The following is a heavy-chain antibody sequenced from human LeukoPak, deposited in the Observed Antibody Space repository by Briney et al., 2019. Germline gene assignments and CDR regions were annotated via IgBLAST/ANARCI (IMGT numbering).Heavy chain of an antibody. D-gene: IGHD6-19*01. CDR2: IYYSGST. CDR3: ARVAVAGTDY. Sequence: SETLSLTCTVSGGSISSYYWSWIRQPPGKGLEWIGYIYYSGSTNYNPSLKSRVTISVDTSKNQFSLKLSSVTAADTAVYYCARVAVAGTDYWGQGTLVTVSS. V-gene: IGHV4-59*12. CDR1: GGSISSYY. J-gene: IGHJ4*02.